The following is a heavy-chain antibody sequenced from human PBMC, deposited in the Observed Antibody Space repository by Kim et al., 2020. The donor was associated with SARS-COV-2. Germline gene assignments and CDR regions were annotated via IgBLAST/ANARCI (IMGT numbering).Heavy chain of an antibody. CDR3: ARDILPRDY. Sequence: GGSLRLSCTASGFTFGDYWMNWVRQAPGKGLEWVANIKQHGSEIYYVDSVKGRFTISRDDAKNSLYLQMNSLTADDTAVYYCARDILPRDYWGQGTLVTVSS. CDR1: GFTFGDYW. CDR2: IKQHGSEI. J-gene: IGHJ4*02. D-gene: IGHD2-21*01. V-gene: IGHV3-7*01.